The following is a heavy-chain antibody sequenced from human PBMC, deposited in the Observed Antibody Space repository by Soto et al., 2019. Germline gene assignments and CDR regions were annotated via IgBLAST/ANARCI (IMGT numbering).Heavy chain of an antibody. CDR1: GGCISSYY. Sequence: PSETLSLTCTVSGGCISSYYGSWIRQPPGKGLEWIGYIYYRGSTNYNPSLKSRVTISVDTSKNQFSLKLSSVTAADTAVYYCARSCGGDCYFLSAFDIWGQGTMVTVSS. D-gene: IGHD2-21*02. CDR3: ARSCGGDCYFLSAFDI. V-gene: IGHV4-59*01. CDR2: IYYRGST. J-gene: IGHJ3*02.